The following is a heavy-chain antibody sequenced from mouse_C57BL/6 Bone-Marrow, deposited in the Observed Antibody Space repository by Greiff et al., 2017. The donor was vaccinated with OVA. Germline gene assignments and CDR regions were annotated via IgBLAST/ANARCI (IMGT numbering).Heavy chain of an antibody. CDR3: ARHGTTVVEGYAMDY. Sequence: EVKLMESGGDLVKPGGSLKLSCAASGFTFSSYGMSWVRQTPDKRLEWVASISSGGSYTYYPDSVKGRFTISRDNAKNTLYLQMSSLKSEDTAMYYCARHGTTVVEGYAMDYWGQGTSVTVSS. D-gene: IGHD1-1*01. J-gene: IGHJ4*01. CDR2: ISSGGSYT. CDR1: GFTFSSYG. V-gene: IGHV5-6*01.